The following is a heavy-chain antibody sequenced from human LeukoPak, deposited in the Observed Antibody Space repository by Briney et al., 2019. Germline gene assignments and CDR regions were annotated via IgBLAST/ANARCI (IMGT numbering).Heavy chain of an antibody. J-gene: IGHJ4*02. CDR3: ARENGGEDY. D-gene: IGHD2-21*01. Sequence: ASVKVSCKASGYTFTRYDMHWVRQAPGQGLEWMGMINPSGGDTTYAQKLQGRVTMTRDTSTSTVYMELSSLRSEDTAVYYCARENGGEDYWGQGTLVTVSS. V-gene: IGHV1-46*01. CDR2: INPSGGDT. CDR1: GYTFTRYD.